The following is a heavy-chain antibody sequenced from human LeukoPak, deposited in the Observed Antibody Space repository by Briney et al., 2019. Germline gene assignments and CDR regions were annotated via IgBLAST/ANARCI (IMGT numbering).Heavy chain of an antibody. CDR2: IYRSGST. J-gene: IGHJ6*03. D-gene: IGHD4-17*01. V-gene: IGHV4-38-2*02. Sequence: KTSETLSLTCSGSNYSISNSLYWGWLRQPPGKVLEWIGSIYRSGSTFYNPSLKSRVTISLDTSKNQFSLKLSSVTAADTAVYFCARGTYGYYMDVWGKGTTVTVSS. CDR1: NYSISNSLY. CDR3: ARGTYGYYMDV.